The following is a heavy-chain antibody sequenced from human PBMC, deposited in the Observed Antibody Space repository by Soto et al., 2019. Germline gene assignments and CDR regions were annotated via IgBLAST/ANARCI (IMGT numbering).Heavy chain of an antibody. CDR1: GGTFSSYA. D-gene: IGHD3-22*01. Sequence: ASVKVSCKASGGTFSSYAISWVRQAPGQGLEWMGGIIPIFGTANYAQKFQGRVTITADESTSTAYMELSSLRSEDTAVYYCAREGEKGAYYDSSGSLDYWGQGTLVTVSS. CDR3: AREGEKGAYYDSSGSLDY. J-gene: IGHJ4*02. V-gene: IGHV1-69*13. CDR2: IIPIFGTA.